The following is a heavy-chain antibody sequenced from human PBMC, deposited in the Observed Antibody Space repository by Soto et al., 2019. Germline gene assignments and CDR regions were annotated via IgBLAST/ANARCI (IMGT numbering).Heavy chain of an antibody. D-gene: IGHD2-2*01. CDR3: AEDDVVPGAMAWWVVRVHDY. CDR2: LSGSGETA. J-gene: IGHJ4*02. Sequence: EVQLLESGGGLVQPGGSLRLSCAASGFTFSSYAMSWVRQTPGKGLEWVSTLSGSGETAYYADSVKGRFTVSRDNYEKTLYLKVKSMRSEDMTVYYCAEDDVVPGAMAWWVVRVHDYWGQGSRVTVSS. CDR1: GFTFSSYA. V-gene: IGHV3-23*01.